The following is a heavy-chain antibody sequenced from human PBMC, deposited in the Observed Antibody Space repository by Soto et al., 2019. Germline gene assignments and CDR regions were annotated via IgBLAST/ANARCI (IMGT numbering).Heavy chain of an antibody. V-gene: IGHV4-34*01. Sequence: PSETLSLTCAVYGGSFSGYSWSWIRQPPGKGLEWIGEINHSGSTNYNPSLKSRVTISVDTSKNQFSLKLSSVTAADTAVYYCARGHDSSGYSDYWGQGTLVAVSS. CDR1: GGSFSGYS. CDR3: ARGHDSSGYSDY. D-gene: IGHD3-22*01. CDR2: INHSGST. J-gene: IGHJ4*02.